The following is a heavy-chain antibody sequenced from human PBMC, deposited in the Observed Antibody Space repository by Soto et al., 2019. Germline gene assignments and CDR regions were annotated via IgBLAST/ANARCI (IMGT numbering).Heavy chain of an antibody. V-gene: IGHV3-23*01. Sequence: VGSLRLSCAASVVFTFSSYGMKWVRQAPGEGLEWVSGISRSDGSTYYADSVTGRFTISRDISKNTLYLQMNSLRAEDTAIYHCAKAIVGANLHALDIWGQGTMVTVSS. J-gene: IGHJ3*02. D-gene: IGHD1-26*01. CDR1: VVFTFSSYG. CDR3: AKAIVGANLHALDI. CDR2: ISRSDGST.